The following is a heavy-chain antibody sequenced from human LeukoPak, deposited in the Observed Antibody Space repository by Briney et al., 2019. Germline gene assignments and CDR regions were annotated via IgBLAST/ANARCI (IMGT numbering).Heavy chain of an antibody. V-gene: IGHV3-7*01. J-gene: IGHJ4*02. Sequence: GGSLRLSCAASGFKFSRNWMSWVRQAPGKGLEWVANIKQDGSEKYYVDSAKARFTISRDNAKTSLYLQMNSLRAEDTAVDYCARGGPSVTPYYWGQGTLVTVSS. CDR2: IKQDGSEK. CDR3: ARGGPSVTPYY. CDR1: GFKFSRNW. D-gene: IGHD4-17*01.